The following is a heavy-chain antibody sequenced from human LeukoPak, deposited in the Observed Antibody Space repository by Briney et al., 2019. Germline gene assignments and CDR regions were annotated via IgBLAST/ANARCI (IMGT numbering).Heavy chain of an antibody. V-gene: IGHV3-23*01. J-gene: IGHJ4*02. D-gene: IGHD2-2*01. Sequence: GGSLRLSCAASGFTFNTNAMSWVRQAPGKGLEWVSAISGRTGGTYYADSVKGRLTISRDNSKNTLYLQMNGLRAEDTAVYYCAKDCSTTSCYLFDCWGQGTLVTVSS. CDR3: AKDCSTTSCYLFDC. CDR1: GFTFNTNA. CDR2: ISGRTGGT.